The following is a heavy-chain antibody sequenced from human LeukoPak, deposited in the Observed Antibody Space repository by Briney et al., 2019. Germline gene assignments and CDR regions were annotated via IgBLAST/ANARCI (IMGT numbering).Heavy chain of an antibody. J-gene: IGHJ4*02. D-gene: IGHD4-17*01. CDR2: IIPILGIA. CDR3: ARAGGDYGDYVVDY. CDR1: GGTFSSYA. Sequence: ASVKVSCKASGGTFSSYAISWVRQAPGQGLEWMGRIIPILGIANYAQKFQGRVTITADKSTSTAYMELSSLRSEDTAVYYCARAGGDYGDYVVDYWGQGTLVTVSS. V-gene: IGHV1-69*04.